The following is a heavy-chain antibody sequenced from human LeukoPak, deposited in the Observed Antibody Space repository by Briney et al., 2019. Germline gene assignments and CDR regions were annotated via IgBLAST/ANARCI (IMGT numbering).Heavy chain of an antibody. D-gene: IGHD4-17*01. V-gene: IGHV4-61*02. CDR1: GGSISSGSYY. J-gene: IGHJ3*02. Sequence: SETLSLTCTVSGGSISSGSYYWSWIRQPAGKGLEWIGRIYTSGSTNYNPSLKSRVTISVDTSKNQFSLKLSSVTAADTAVYYCARGGYGDYGDAFDIWGQGTMVTVSS. CDR2: IYTSGST. CDR3: ARGGYGDYGDAFDI.